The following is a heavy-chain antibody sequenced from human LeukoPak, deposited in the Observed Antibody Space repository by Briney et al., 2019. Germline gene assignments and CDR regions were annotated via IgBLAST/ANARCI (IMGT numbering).Heavy chain of an antibody. J-gene: IGHJ6*02. CDR1: GFTFSSYE. CDR2: IRSSGNTI. Sequence: GGSLRLSCAASGFTFSSYEMNWVRQAPGKGLEWVSYIRSSGNTIYYADSVKGRFTISRDNAKNSLYLQMNSLRAEDTAVYYCARGGGYYGSGSLHYYYYGMDVWGQGTTVTVSS. V-gene: IGHV3-48*03. D-gene: IGHD3-10*01. CDR3: ARGGGYYGSGSLHYYYYGMDV.